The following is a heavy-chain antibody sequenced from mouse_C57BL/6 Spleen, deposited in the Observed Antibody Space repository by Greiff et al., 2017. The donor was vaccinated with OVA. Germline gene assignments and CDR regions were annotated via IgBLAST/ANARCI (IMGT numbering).Heavy chain of an antibody. CDR1: GYAFSSSW. D-gene: IGHD1-1*01. CDR3: ARGTTVVATGYFDV. V-gene: IGHV1-82*01. CDR2: IYPGDGDT. Sequence: VQLQQSGPELVKPGASVKISCKASGYAFSSSWMNWVKQRPGKGLEWIGRIYPGDGDTNYNGKFKGKATLTADKSSSTAYMQLSSLTSEDSAVYFWARGTTVVATGYFDVWGTGTTVTVSS. J-gene: IGHJ1*03.